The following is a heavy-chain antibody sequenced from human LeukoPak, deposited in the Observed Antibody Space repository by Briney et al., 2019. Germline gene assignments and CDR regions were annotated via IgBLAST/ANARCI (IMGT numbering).Heavy chain of an antibody. CDR2: IYSSGNT. J-gene: IGHJ4*02. Sequence: SETLSLTCTVSRGSFSSGGFHWGWIRHHPGKGLEWIGYIYSSGNTYYNPSLKSRVTISLDTSKNQFSLRLSSVTAADTAVYYCATRKLSTYYFDYWGQGTLVTVSS. CDR1: RGSFSSGGFH. D-gene: IGHD2/OR15-2a*01. CDR3: ATRKLSTYYFDY. V-gene: IGHV4-31*03.